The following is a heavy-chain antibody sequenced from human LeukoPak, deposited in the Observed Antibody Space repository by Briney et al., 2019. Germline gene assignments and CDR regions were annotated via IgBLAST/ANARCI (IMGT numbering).Heavy chain of an antibody. Sequence: GASVKVSCKVSGYTLTELSMHWVRQAPGKGLEWMGGFDPEDGETIYAQKFQGRVTMTEDTSTDTAYMELSSLRSEDTAVYYCATKNVDTAMVHYYYYYMDVWGKGTTVTVSS. CDR1: GYTLTELS. CDR3: ATKNVDTAMVHYYYYYMDV. D-gene: IGHD5-18*01. CDR2: FDPEDGET. V-gene: IGHV1-24*01. J-gene: IGHJ6*03.